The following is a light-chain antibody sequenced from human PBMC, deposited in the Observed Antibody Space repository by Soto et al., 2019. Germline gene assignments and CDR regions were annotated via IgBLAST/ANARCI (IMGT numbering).Light chain of an antibody. Sequence: DIVMTQSPDSLAVSLGERATINCKSSQRVLYSSNNKNDLAWYQQKAGQPPKLLIYWASTRESGVPDRFSGSGSGTDFTLTISSLQAEDVAVYYCQQYYSLPFTFGPGTKVDIK. J-gene: IGKJ3*01. CDR1: QRVLYSSNNKND. CDR2: WAS. CDR3: QQYYSLPFT. V-gene: IGKV4-1*01.